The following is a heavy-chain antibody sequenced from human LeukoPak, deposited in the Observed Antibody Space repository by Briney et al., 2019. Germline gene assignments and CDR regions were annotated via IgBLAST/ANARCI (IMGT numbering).Heavy chain of an antibody. Sequence: ASVKVSCKASGYSFTTYGMNWEPQAPGQGLEWMGWFNTYTGNPTYAQGFTGRFVFSMDTSASTAYLQISSLKAEDMAMYYCARSWERDIVVIPGPPRVDYWGQGTLVTVSS. CDR2: FNTYTGNP. CDR1: GYSFTTYG. J-gene: IGHJ4*02. V-gene: IGHV7-81*01. CDR3: ARSWERDIVVIPGPPRVDY. D-gene: IGHD2-2*01.